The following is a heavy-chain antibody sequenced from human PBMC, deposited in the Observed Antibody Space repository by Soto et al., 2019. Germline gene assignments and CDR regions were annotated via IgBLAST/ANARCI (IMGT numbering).Heavy chain of an antibody. J-gene: IGHJ4*02. CDR3: ATDLRAPFDYGDVIFDY. D-gene: IGHD4-17*01. CDR1: GYTLTELS. CDR2: FDPEDGET. V-gene: IGHV1-24*01. Sequence: GASVKVSCKVSGYTLTELSMHWVRQAPGKGLEWMGGFDPEDGETIYAQKFQGRVTMTEDTSTDTAYMELSSLRSEDTAVYYCATDLRAPFDYGDVIFDYWGQGTLVTVSS.